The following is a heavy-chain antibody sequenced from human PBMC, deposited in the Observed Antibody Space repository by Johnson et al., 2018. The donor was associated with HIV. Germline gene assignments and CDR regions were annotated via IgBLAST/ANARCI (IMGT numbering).Heavy chain of an antibody. J-gene: IGHJ3*02. V-gene: IGHV3-30*04. CDR1: GFTFSRYA. Sequence: QVQLVESGGGVVQPGRSLRLSCAPSGFTFSRYAMHCVRQAPGKGLEGVAVISFLGSNKYYADSVKGRFTISRDNSKNTLYLQMNSLRAEDTALYYCARDPDIGGQGTMVTVSS. CDR2: ISFLGSNK. CDR3: ARDPDI.